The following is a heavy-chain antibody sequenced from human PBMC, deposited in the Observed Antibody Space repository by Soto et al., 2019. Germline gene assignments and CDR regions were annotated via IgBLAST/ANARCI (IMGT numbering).Heavy chain of an antibody. D-gene: IGHD2-21*02. V-gene: IGHV3-53*01. CDR3: ATAGFTVVTRAYYYGMDV. J-gene: IGHJ6*02. CDR1: GFTVSSNY. CDR2: IYSGGST. Sequence: EVQLVESGGGLIQPGGSLRLSCAASGFTVSSNYMSWVRQAPGKGLEWVSVIYSGGSTYYADSVKGRFTISRDNSKNTLYLQMNSLGAEDTAVYYCATAGFTVVTRAYYYGMDVWGQGTTVTVSS.